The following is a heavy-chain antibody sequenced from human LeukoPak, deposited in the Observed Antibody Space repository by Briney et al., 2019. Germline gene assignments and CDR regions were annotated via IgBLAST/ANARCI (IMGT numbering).Heavy chain of an antibody. CDR2: IYPRDGST. V-gene: IGHV1-46*01. CDR3: ARDQEAFDY. CDR1: GYSFTSNY. Sequence: ASVRVSCKASGYSFTSNYIHWVRQAPGQGLEWMEMIYPRDGSTSYAQKFQGRVTVTRDTSTSTVHVELSGLGSEDTAVYYCARDQEAFDYWGQGTLVTVSS. J-gene: IGHJ4*02.